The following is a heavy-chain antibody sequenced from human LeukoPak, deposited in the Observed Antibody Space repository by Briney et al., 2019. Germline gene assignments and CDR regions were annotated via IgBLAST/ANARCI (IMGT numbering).Heavy chain of an antibody. D-gene: IGHD2-2*01. Sequence: PGGSLRLSCVASGFTFSSHGMNWVRQTPGKGLAWISYIGSGSRVIHYADSVRGRFTISRDNSKNTLYLEMNSLRPEDTAVYYCARAMVVIVPAAVWGQGTLVTVSS. CDR3: ARAMVVIVPAAV. CDR2: IGSGSRVI. CDR1: GFTFSSHG. J-gene: IGHJ4*02. V-gene: IGHV3-48*01.